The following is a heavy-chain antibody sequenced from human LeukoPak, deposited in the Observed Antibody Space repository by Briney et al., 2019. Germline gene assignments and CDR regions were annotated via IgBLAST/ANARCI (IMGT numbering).Heavy chain of an antibody. CDR1: GFTFSSYA. CDR2: ISVSGNT. V-gene: IGHV3-23*01. Sequence: GGSLRLSCAASGFTFSSYAMSWVRQAPGKGLEWVSAISVSGNTYHADSVKGRFTISRDSYKNTLYLQMNSLRAEDAAVYYCAKAPVTTCRGAYCYPFDYWGQGTLVTVSS. CDR3: AKAPVTTCRGAYCYPFDY. D-gene: IGHD2-21*01. J-gene: IGHJ4*02.